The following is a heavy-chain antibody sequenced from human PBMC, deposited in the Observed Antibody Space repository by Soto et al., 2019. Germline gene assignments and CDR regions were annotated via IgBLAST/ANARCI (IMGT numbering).Heavy chain of an antibody. CDR3: AKDEGSFYGDYSYYGMDV. J-gene: IGHJ6*02. Sequence: LRLSCAASGFTFSSYAMSWVRQAPGKGLEWVSAISGSGGSTYYADSVKGRFTISRDNSKNTLYLQMNSLRAEDTAVYYCAKDEGSFYGDYSYYGMDVWGQGTTVTVSS. D-gene: IGHD4-17*01. V-gene: IGHV3-23*01. CDR1: GFTFSSYA. CDR2: ISGSGGST.